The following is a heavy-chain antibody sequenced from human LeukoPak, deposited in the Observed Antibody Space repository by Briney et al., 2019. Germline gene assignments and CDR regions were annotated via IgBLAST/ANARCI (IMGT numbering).Heavy chain of an antibody. CDR1: GYTFTSYY. V-gene: IGHV1-69*13. Sequence: SVKVSCKASGYTFTSYYMHWVRQAPGQGLEWMGGIIPIFGTANYAQKFQGRVTITADESTSTAYMELSSLRSEDTAVYYCARGLDYYDSSGYYYYWGQGTLVTVSS. J-gene: IGHJ4*02. CDR3: ARGLDYYDSSGYYYY. CDR2: IIPIFGTA. D-gene: IGHD3-22*01.